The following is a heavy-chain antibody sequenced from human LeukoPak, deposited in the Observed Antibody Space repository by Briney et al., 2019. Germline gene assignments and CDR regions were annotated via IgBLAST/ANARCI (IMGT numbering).Heavy chain of an antibody. Sequence: PGGSLRLSCAASGFTFSSYSMNWVRQAPGKGLEWVSVIYSGGSTYYADSVKGRFTISRDNSKNTLYLQMNSLRAEDTAVYYCARDALRRNYFDYWGQGTLVTVSS. V-gene: IGHV3-53*01. CDR1: GFTFSSYS. J-gene: IGHJ4*02. CDR3: ARDALRRNYFDY. D-gene: IGHD4-17*01. CDR2: IYSGGST.